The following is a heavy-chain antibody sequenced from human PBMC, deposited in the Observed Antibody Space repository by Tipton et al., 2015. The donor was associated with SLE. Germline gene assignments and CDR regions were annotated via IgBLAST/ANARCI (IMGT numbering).Heavy chain of an antibody. CDR2: IYYSGST. V-gene: IGHV4-59*01. Sequence: LRLSCTVSGGSISSYYWSWIRQPPGKGPEWIGYIYYSGSTNYNPSLKSRVTISVDTSKSQFSLMLSSVTAADTAVYYCARVGYYDSAGYPYFDFWGPGTLVTVSS. D-gene: IGHD3-22*01. J-gene: IGHJ4*02. CDR3: ARVGYYDSAGYPYFDF. CDR1: GGSISSYY.